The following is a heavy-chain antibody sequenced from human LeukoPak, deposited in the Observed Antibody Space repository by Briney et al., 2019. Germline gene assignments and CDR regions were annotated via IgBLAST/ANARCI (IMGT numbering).Heavy chain of an antibody. J-gene: IGHJ4*02. CDR2: ISAYNGNT. CDR3: ARSNRIAVAGMVDY. D-gene: IGHD6-19*01. V-gene: IGHV1-18*01. Sequence: ASVKVSCKASGYTFTSYGISWVRQAPGQGLERMGWISAYNGNTNYAQKLQGRVTMTTDTSTSTAYMELRSLRSDDTAVYYCARSNRIAVAGMVDYWGQGTLVTVSS. CDR1: GYTFTSYG.